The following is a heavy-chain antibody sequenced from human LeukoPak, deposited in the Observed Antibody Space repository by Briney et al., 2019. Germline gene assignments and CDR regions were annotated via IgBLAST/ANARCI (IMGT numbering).Heavy chain of an antibody. CDR1: GFTFSSYA. J-gene: IGHJ4*02. D-gene: IGHD1-1*01. CDR3: AKDHREARYNWNDDFFDY. V-gene: IGHV3-23*01. Sequence: GGSLRLSCAASGFTFSSYAMSWVRQAPGKGLEWVSAISGSGGSTYYADSVKGRFTISRDNSKNTLYLQMNSLRAEDTAVYYCAKDHREARYNWNDDFFDYWGQGTLVTVSS. CDR2: ISGSGGST.